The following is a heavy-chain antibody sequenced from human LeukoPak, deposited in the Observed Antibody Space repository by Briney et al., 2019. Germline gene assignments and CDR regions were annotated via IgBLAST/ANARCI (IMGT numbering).Heavy chain of an antibody. V-gene: IGHV3-43*01. Sequence: GGSLRLSCATSGFNFDRYTIHWVRQAPGKGLEWVSLAGWAGGTTFYSDSVRGRFTISRDSGRKSVYLQMNSLTTDDTAFYFCAKELDTMFFDYWGQGALITVSS. D-gene: IGHD3-10*02. CDR3: AKELDTMFFDY. J-gene: IGHJ4*02. CDR2: AGWAGGTT. CDR1: GFNFDRYT.